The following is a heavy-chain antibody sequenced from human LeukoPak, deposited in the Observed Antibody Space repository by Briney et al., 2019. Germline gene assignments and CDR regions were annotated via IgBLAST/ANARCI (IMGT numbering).Heavy chain of an antibody. CDR3: ASPRGYDSSGPKPRTSPLDY. Sequence: RSGGSLRLSCAASGFTFSSYAMHWVRQAPGKGLEWVAVISYDGSNKYYADSVKGRFTISRDNSKNTLYLQMNSLRAEDTAVYYCASPRGYDSSGPKPRTSPLDYWGQGTLVTVSS. CDR1: GFTFSSYA. V-gene: IGHV3-30-3*01. J-gene: IGHJ4*02. CDR2: ISYDGSNK. D-gene: IGHD3-22*01.